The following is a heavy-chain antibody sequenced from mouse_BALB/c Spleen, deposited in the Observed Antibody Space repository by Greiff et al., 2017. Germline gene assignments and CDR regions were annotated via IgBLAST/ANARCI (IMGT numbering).Heavy chain of an antibody. CDR3: ARHLSGYAMDY. J-gene: IGHJ4*01. D-gene: IGHD3-1*01. CDR1: GFTFRSYW. Sequence: QVQLQQSGAELLKPWASVKISCKATGFTFRSYWIEWVKQRPGHGLEWIGEILPGSGSTNYNEKFKGKATFTADTSSNTAYMQLSSLTSEDSAVYYCARHLSGYAMDYGGQGTSVTVAA. V-gene: IGHV1-9*01. CDR2: ILPGSGST.